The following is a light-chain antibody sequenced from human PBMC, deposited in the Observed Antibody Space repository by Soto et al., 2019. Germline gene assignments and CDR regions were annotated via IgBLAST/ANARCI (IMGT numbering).Light chain of an antibody. J-gene: IGLJ3*02. Sequence: QSALTQPASVAGSPGQSITISCTGTSSDVGGYNYVSWYQQHPGKAPKLMIYDVSNRPSGVSNRFSGSKSGNTASLTISGLQAEDEAGYYCSSYTSSSLWVFGGGTQLTV. V-gene: IGLV2-14*01. CDR1: SSDVGGYNY. CDR3: SSYTSSSLWV. CDR2: DVS.